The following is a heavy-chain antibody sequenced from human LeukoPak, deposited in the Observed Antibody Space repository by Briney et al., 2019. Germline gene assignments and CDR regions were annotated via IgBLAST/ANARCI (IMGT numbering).Heavy chain of an antibody. J-gene: IGHJ3*02. CDR3: AKGPSSDWYRVTFDI. D-gene: IGHD6-19*01. Sequence: GGSLRLSCAASGFTFSSYAMSWVRQAPGKGLEWVSAISGSAYGTYYADSVKGRFTISRDNSKNTLYLQMNSLRAEDTAVYYCAKGPSSDWYRVTFDIWGQGTMVTVSS. CDR2: ISGSAYGT. V-gene: IGHV3-23*01. CDR1: GFTFSSYA.